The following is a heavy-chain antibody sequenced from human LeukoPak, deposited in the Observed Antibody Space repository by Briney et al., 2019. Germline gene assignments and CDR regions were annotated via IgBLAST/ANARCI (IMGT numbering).Heavy chain of an antibody. J-gene: IGHJ3*02. D-gene: IGHD5-24*01. CDR2: IYYSGST. Sequence: SETLSLTCTVSGGSISSYYWSWIRQPPGKGLEWIGYIYYSGSTYYNPSLKSRVTISVDTSKNQFSLKLSSVTAADTAVYYCARIWLRAFDIWGQGTMVTVSS. CDR3: ARIWLRAFDI. V-gene: IGHV4-59*08. CDR1: GGSISSYY.